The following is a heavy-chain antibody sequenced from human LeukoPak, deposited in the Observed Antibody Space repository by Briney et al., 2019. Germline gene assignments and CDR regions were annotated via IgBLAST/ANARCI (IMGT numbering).Heavy chain of an antibody. CDR1: GYTFTSYW. Sequence: ASVKVSCKGSGYTFTSYWIQWVRQAPGQGLEWMGLINPDGGSTAYAHRFQGSVTMTRDTSTSTVYMDLSSLRSEDTAMYYCARAPRNSSTMLDYWGQGTLVTVSS. J-gene: IGHJ4*02. D-gene: IGHD6-13*01. V-gene: IGHV1-46*01. CDR2: INPDGGST. CDR3: ARAPRNSSTMLDY.